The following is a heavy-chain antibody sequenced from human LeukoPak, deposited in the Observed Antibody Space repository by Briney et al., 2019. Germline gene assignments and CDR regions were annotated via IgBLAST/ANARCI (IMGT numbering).Heavy chain of an antibody. CDR3: ARVDYGSGCDS. Sequence: GGSLRFSCVVSGFTFSSYSMHWVRQAPGKGLEFVSAISSNGDSTYYANSVKGRFTISRDISKNTLYLQMGSLRPEDMAVYYCARVDYGSGCDSWGQGTLVTVSS. CDR2: ISSNGDST. J-gene: IGHJ4*02. D-gene: IGHD6-19*01. V-gene: IGHV3-64*01. CDR1: GFTFSSYS.